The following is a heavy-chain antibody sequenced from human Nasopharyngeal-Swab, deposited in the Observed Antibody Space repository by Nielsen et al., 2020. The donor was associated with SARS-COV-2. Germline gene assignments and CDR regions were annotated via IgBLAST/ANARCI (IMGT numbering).Heavy chain of an antibody. J-gene: IGHJ4*02. D-gene: IGHD5-12*01. CDR3: AKDPRWIADY. V-gene: IGHV3-23*01. CDR1: GFLFSSYA. Sequence: GESPKISRAASGFLFSSYAMSWVRQAQGKGLEWVSAISGSGGSTYYADSVKGRFTISRDNSKSTLYLQMNSLRAEDTAVYYCAKDPRWIADYWGQGTLVTVSS. CDR2: ISGSGGST.